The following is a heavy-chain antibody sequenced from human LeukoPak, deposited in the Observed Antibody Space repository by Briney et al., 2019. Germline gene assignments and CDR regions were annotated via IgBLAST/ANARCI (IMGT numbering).Heavy chain of an antibody. D-gene: IGHD2-15*01. J-gene: IGHJ6*03. CDR2: INHSGST. CDR1: GGSFSGYY. CDR3: ARALRVVVARYYYYMDV. V-gene: IGHV4-34*01. Sequence: SETLSLTCAVCGGSFSGYYWSWIRQPPGKGLEWIGEINHSGSTNYDPSLKSRVTISVDTSKNQFSLKLSSVTAADTAVYYCARALRVVVARYYYYMDVWGKGTTVTVSS.